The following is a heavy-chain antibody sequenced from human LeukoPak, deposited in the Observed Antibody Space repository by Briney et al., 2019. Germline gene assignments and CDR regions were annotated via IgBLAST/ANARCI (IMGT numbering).Heavy chain of an antibody. CDR2: VYYTGST. CDR1: GGSVSSGFYY. Sequence: SETLSLTCSVSGGSVSSGFYYWSWIRQPPGKGLEWIGYVYYTGSTTYNPSLKSRVTISVDTSKNQFSLKLSSVTAADTAVYYCAREVVLDYYDTSGYYPVFDSWGQGTLVTVSS. V-gene: IGHV4-61*01. D-gene: IGHD3-22*01. CDR3: AREVVLDYYDTSGYYPVFDS. J-gene: IGHJ4*02.